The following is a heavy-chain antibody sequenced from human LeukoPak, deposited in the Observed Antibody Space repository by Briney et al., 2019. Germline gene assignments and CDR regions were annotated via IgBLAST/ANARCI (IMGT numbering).Heavy chain of an antibody. CDR1: GYIFTGYY. Sequence: ASVKVSCRASGYIFTGYYMHWVRQAPGQGLEWMGRINPNNGGTNYAQKFQGRATMTRDTSISTAYMELSSLRSDDTAVYFCARDREPLGYWGQGTLVTVSS. J-gene: IGHJ4*02. D-gene: IGHD1-14*01. CDR3: ARDREPLGY. V-gene: IGHV1-2*06. CDR2: INPNNGGT.